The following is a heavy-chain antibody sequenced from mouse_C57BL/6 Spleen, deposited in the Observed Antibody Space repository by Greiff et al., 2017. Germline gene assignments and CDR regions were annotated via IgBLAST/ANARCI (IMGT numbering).Heavy chain of an antibody. Sequence: DVKLVESGGGLVKPGGSLKLSCAASGFTFSSYAMSWVRQTPEKRLEWVATISDGGSYTYSPDNVKGRFTIARDNAKNNLYLQMSHLKSEDTAMYYCARDGLLRWYFDVWGTGTTVTVSS. CDR3: ARDGLLRWYFDV. V-gene: IGHV5-4*01. J-gene: IGHJ1*03. D-gene: IGHD1-1*02. CDR1: GFTFSSYA. CDR2: ISDGGSYT.